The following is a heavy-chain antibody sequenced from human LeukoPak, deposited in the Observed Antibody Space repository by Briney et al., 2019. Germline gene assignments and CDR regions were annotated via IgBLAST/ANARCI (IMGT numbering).Heavy chain of an antibody. CDR1: GFTFSSYS. Sequence: PGRSLRLSCAASGFTFSSYSMHWVRQAPGKGLEWVAVISYDGSNKYYAGSVKGRFTISRDNSKNTLYLQMNSLRAGDTAVYYCAKVSIAVAQSYYYGMDVWGQGTTVTVSS. CDR3: AKVSIAVAQSYYYGMDV. J-gene: IGHJ6*02. D-gene: IGHD6-19*01. V-gene: IGHV3-30*18. CDR2: ISYDGSNK.